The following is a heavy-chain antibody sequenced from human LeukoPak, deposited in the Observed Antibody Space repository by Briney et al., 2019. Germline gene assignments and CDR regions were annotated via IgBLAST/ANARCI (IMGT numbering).Heavy chain of an antibody. CDR3: AKGGGFDQYNWFDP. V-gene: IGHV3-30*18. Sequence: GRSLRLSCAASGFTFSSYGMHWVRQAPGKGLEWVAVISYDGSNKYYADSVKGRFTISRDNSKNTLYLQMNSLRAEDTAVYYCAKGGGFDQYNWFDPWGQGTLVTVSS. D-gene: IGHD3-9*01. J-gene: IGHJ5*02. CDR2: ISYDGSNK. CDR1: GFTFSSYG.